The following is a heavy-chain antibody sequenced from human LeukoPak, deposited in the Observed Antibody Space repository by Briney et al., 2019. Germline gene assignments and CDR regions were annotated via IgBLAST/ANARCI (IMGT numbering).Heavy chain of an antibody. D-gene: IGHD2-21*02. J-gene: IGHJ4*02. V-gene: IGHV4-31*03. Sequence: SETLSLTCTVSGGSISSGGYYWSWIRQHPGKGLEWIGYIYYSGSTYYNPSPKSRVTISVDTSKNQFSLKLSSVTAADTAVYYCARGRLVVVTAIQFDYWGQGTLVTVSS. CDR1: GGSISSGGYY. CDR2: IYYSGST. CDR3: ARGRLVVVTAIQFDY.